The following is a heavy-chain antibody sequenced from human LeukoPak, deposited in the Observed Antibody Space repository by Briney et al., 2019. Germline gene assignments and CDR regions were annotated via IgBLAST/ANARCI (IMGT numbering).Heavy chain of an antibody. Sequence: SETLSLTCAVYGGSFSGYYWSWLRQPPGKGLEWIGEISHSGSTNYNPSLKSRVTISVDTSKNQFSLKLSSVTAADTAVYYCARGRYYYGSGSYYNVGWFDPWGQGTLVTVSS. CDR3: ARGRYYYGSGSYYNVGWFDP. J-gene: IGHJ5*02. V-gene: IGHV4-34*01. D-gene: IGHD3-10*01. CDR2: ISHSGST. CDR1: GGSFSGYY.